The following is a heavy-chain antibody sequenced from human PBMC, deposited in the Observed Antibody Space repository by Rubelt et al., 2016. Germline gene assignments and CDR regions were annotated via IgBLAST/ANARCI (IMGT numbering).Heavy chain of an antibody. CDR2: IYYSGST. J-gene: IGHJ5*02. CDR1: GGSISSSSYY. D-gene: IGHD4/OR15-4a*01. Sequence: QLQLQESGPGLVKPSETLSLTCTVSGGSISSSSYYWGWIRQPPGKGLEWIGSIYYSGSTYYNPSLKSRGTISVDTSKNQCSLKLRSVTAADTAVYYCARHRIVRDMTIGGWFDPWGQGTLVTVSS. CDR3: ARHRIVRDMTIGGWFDP. V-gene: IGHV4-39*07.